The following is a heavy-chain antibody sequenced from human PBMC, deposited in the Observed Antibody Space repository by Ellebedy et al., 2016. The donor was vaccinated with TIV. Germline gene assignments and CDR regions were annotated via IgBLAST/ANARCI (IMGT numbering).Heavy chain of an antibody. CDR3: ARNLVIFMFDKWYFDL. CDR1: GGSISSSTYY. V-gene: IGHV4-39*01. J-gene: IGHJ2*01. CDR2: IYSSGST. Sequence: SETLSLTCTVSGGSISSSTYYWGWIRQPPGKGLEWIGTIYSSGSTYYNPSLKSRLTISVDTSKNQFSLKLSSVTAADTAVYFCARNLVIFMFDKWYFDLWGRGTLVTVSS. D-gene: IGHD3-10*02.